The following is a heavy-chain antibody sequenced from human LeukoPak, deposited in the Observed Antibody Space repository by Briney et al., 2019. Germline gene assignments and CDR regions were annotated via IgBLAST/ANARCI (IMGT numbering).Heavy chain of an antibody. J-gene: IGHJ4*02. D-gene: IGHD1-7*01. CDR3: ARDLYNWNYDLGDASPLYDY. CDR1: GGSISSGSYY. V-gene: IGHV4-61*02. Sequence: SETLSLTCTVSGGSISSGSYYWSWIRQPAGKGLEWIGRIYTSGSTNYNPSLKSRVTISVDTYKNQFSLKLSSVTAADTAVYYCARDLYNWNYDLGDASPLYDYWGQGTLVTVS. CDR2: IYTSGST.